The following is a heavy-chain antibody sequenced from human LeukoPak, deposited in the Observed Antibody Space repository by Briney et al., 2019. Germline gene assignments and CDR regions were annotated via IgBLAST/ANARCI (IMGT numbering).Heavy chain of an antibody. CDR2: IYYSGST. CDR3: ARVGGATRFDY. D-gene: IGHD5-24*01. J-gene: IGHJ4*02. CDR1: GGSISSYY. V-gene: IGHV4-59*01. Sequence: TSETLSLTCTVSGGSISSYYWSWIRQPPGKGLEWIGYIYYSGSTNYNPSLKSRVTISVDTSKKQFSLKLSSVTAADTAVYYCARVGGATRFDYWGQGTLVTVSS.